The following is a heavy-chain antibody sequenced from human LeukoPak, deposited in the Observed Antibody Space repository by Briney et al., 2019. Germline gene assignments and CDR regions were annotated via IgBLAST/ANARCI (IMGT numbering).Heavy chain of an antibody. D-gene: IGHD6-13*01. CDR2: INSDGSRT. CDR3: AREYSSHQNFDY. Sequence: GGSLRLSCAASGFTFDDYAMHWVRQAPGKGLEWVSRINSDGSRTTYADSVKGRFTISRDNAKNSLYLQMNSLRAEDTAVYYCAREYSSHQNFDYWGQGTLVTVSS. J-gene: IGHJ4*02. CDR1: GFTFDDYA. V-gene: IGHV3-74*01.